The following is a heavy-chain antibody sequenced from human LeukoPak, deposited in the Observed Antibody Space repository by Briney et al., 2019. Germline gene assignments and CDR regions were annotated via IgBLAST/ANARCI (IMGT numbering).Heavy chain of an antibody. J-gene: IGHJ4*02. Sequence: PGGSLRLSCAASGFTVSSNYMSWVRQAPGKGLEWVSVIYSGGSTYYADSVKGRFTISRDNSKNTLYLQMNSLRAEDTAVYYCATGRDCSSTSCYNSFLFYWGQGTLVTVSS. CDR2: IYSGGST. CDR3: ATGRDCSSTSCYNSFLFY. V-gene: IGHV3-53*01. CDR1: GFTVSSNY. D-gene: IGHD2-2*02.